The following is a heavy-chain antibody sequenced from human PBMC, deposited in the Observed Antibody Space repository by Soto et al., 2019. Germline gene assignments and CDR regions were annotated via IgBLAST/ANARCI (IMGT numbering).Heavy chain of an antibody. CDR2: ISAYNGNT. Sequence: QVQLVQSGAEVKKPGASVKVSCKASGYTFTSYGISWVRQAPGQGLEWMGWISAYNGNTNYAQKLQGRVTMTTDTSTSTAYMELRSLRSADTAVYYCARDEGGSGSYYKPSYNWFDPWGQGTLVTVSS. D-gene: IGHD3-10*01. CDR1: GYTFTSYG. CDR3: ARDEGGSGSYYKPSYNWFDP. J-gene: IGHJ5*02. V-gene: IGHV1-18*01.